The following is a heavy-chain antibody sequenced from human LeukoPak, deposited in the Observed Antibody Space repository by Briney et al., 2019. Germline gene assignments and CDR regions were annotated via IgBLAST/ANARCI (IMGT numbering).Heavy chain of an antibody. D-gene: IGHD4-17*01. Sequence: GGSLRLSCAASGFTFSSHAMAWVRQAPGKGLEWVSSISSSSSYIYYADSVKGRFTISRDNAKNPLYLQMNSLRAEDTAVYYCARDRDYGDYSEFDPWGQGTLVTVSS. CDR3: ARDRDYGDYSEFDP. V-gene: IGHV3-21*01. CDR2: ISSSSSYI. J-gene: IGHJ5*02. CDR1: GFTFSSHA.